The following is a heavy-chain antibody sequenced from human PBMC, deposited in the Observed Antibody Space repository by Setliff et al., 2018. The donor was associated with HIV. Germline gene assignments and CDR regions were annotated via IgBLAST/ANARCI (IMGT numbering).Heavy chain of an antibody. V-gene: IGHV1-69*10. CDR1: GGTFSIYA. CDR2: IIPILGMS. CDR3: ATSSVEMATSPDDPLQIPRFAFDI. D-gene: IGHD5-12*01. Sequence: SVKVSCKASGGTFSIYAISWVRQAPGQGLEWMGGIIPILGMSIYAQKFQGRVTISADESTSTAYMELSSLRSDDTAVYYCATSSVEMATSPDDPLQIPRFAFDIWGQGTMVTVSS. J-gene: IGHJ3*02.